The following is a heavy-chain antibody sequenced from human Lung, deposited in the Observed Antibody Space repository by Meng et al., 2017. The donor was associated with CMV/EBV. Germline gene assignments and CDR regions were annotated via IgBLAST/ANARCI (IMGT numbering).Heavy chain of an antibody. D-gene: IGHD6-13*01. J-gene: IGHJ6*02. V-gene: IGHV1-8*01. CDR1: GYTFTSYN. CDR3: AREIAAAGPYYYYYALDV. CDR2: MNPNSGNT. Sequence: ASXXVSXKASGYTFTSYNINWVRQATGQGLEWMGWMNPNSGNTGSAQRFQGRVTLTRNTSISTAYMELSSLRSEDTAVYYCAREIAAAGPYYYYYALDVLGQGXTVTVSS.